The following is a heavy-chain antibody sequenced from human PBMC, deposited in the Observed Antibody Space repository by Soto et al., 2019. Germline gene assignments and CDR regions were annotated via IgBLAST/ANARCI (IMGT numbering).Heavy chain of an antibody. CDR3: VRGGSNYAS. J-gene: IGHJ5*02. CDR1: GFTFSNAW. V-gene: IGHV3-7*01. D-gene: IGHD4-4*01. Sequence: GGSLRLSCAASGFTFSNAWMSWVRQAPGKGLEWVARIKPDESEKKYADSVKGRFSISRDNAKNSMYLQMDSLRGEDTAVYYCVRGGSNYASWGQGTLVTVSS. CDR2: IKPDESEK.